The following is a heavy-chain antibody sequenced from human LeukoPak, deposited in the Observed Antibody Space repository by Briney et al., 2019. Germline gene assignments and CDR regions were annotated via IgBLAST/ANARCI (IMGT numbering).Heavy chain of an antibody. V-gene: IGHV3-33*01. CDR1: GFTFSSYG. Sequence: PGGSLRLSCAASGFTFSSYGMHWVRQAPGKGLEWVAVIWYDGGNKYYADSVKGRFTISRDNSKNTLYLQMKSLRAEDTAVYYCARDGAYYYGSGTYYYYGMDVWGQGTTVTVSS. J-gene: IGHJ6*02. CDR3: ARDGAYYYGSGTYYYYGMDV. D-gene: IGHD3-10*01. CDR2: IWYDGGNK.